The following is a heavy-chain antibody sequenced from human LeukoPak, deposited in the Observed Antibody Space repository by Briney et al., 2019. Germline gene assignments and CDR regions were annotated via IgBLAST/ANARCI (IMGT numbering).Heavy chain of an antibody. CDR2: IYSGGST. CDR3: ARAESSGYQRQFDY. V-gene: IGHV3-53*01. Sequence: PGGSLRLSCAASGFTFIIYWLPGVGKAPGKGLKGASIIYSGGSTYYADPVKGRFTISRDNSKNTVHLQMNSLRDEDTAVYYCARAESSGYQRQFDYWGQGTLVTVSS. CDR1: GFTFIIYW. J-gene: IGHJ4*02. D-gene: IGHD3-22*01.